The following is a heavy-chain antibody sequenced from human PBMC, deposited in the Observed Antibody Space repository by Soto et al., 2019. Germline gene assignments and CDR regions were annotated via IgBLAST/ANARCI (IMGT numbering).Heavy chain of an antibody. D-gene: IGHD6-19*01. CDR3: ARDSSGWVPSFFAY. CDR2: INPNSGGT. V-gene: IGHV1-2*04. CDR1: GYTFTGYY. J-gene: IGHJ4*02. Sequence: ASVKVSCKASGYTFTGYYMHWVRQAPGQGLEWMGWINPNSGGTNYAQKFQGWVTMTRDTSISTAYMELSRLRSDDPAVYYCARDSSGWVPSFFAYGGKGTLVPVSS.